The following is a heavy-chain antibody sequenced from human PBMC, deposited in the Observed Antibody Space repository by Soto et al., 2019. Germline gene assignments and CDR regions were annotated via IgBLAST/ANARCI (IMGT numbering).Heavy chain of an antibody. V-gene: IGHV3-33*06. Sequence: GGSLRLSCAASGFTFSSYGMHWVRQAPGKGLEWVSVIWYNGGNKYYADSVKGRFTISRDNSKNTLYLQMNSLRAEDTAVYYCAKDRAANDAFDIWGQGTMVTVSS. D-gene: IGHD3-10*01. CDR1: GFTFSSYG. CDR2: IWYNGGNK. J-gene: IGHJ3*02. CDR3: AKDRAANDAFDI.